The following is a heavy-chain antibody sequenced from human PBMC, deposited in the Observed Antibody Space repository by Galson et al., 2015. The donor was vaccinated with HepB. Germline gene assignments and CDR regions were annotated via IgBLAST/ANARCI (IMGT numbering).Heavy chain of an antibody. Sequence: TVSGGSISSGDFYWSWIRQHPEKGLEWIGYIHYSGNTYYNPSLKSQVNMSVDTSKNQFSLRLSSVTAADTAVYYCARAPSTVTTRWAFDYWGQGTLVTVSS. J-gene: IGHJ4*02. CDR3: ARAPSTVTTRWAFDY. CDR2: IHYSGNT. V-gene: IGHV4-31*01. CDR1: GGSISSGDFY. D-gene: IGHD4-17*01.